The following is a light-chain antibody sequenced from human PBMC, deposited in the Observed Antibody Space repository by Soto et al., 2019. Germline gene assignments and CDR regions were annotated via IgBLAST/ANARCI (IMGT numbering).Light chain of an antibody. J-gene: IGLJ1*01. CDR3: SSYRSYRNLDV. CDR2: DVN. CDR1: NSDIGGYNY. Sequence: QSALTQPDSVSGSPGESITISCTGTNSDIGGYNYVSWYQQYPGKAPKLVIYDVNNRPSGVSNRFSGSKSGYTASLTISGLQAEDDAHYYCSSYRSYRNLDVFGPGTKVTVL. V-gene: IGLV2-14*03.